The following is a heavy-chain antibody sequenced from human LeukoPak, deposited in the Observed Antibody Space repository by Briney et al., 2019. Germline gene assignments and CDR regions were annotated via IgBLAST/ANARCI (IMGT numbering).Heavy chain of an antibody. CDR1: GFTVSSNY. V-gene: IGHV3-53*01. CDR2: IYSGGST. Sequence: GGSLRLSCAASGFTVSSNYMSWVRQAPGKGLEWVSVIYSGGSTYYADSVKGRFTISKDNSKNTLYLQMNSLRAEDTAVYYCARAETSGIFDYWGQGTLVTVSS. J-gene: IGHJ4*02. CDR3: ARAETSGIFDY. D-gene: IGHD3-10*01.